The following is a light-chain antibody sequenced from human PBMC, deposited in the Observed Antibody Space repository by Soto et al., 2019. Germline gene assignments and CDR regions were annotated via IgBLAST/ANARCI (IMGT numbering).Light chain of an antibody. Sequence: DIQMTQSPSTLSASPGDRVPITCRARQSVSAWLAWYQQKPGKAPSLLIYRASHLESGVPSRFSGSGSGTEFSLTISSHQSDDVATYYCHHYCTYSLTCGGGTNVEIK. J-gene: IGKJ4*02. V-gene: IGKV1-5*03. CDR1: QSVSAW. CDR3: HHYCTYSLT. CDR2: RAS.